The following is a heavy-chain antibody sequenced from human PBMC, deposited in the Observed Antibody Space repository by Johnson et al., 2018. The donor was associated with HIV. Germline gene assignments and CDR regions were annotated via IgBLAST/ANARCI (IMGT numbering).Heavy chain of an antibody. CDR2: ISYDGRNK. CDR3: ARDGEYCSGGSGSDAFEI. D-gene: IGHD2-15*01. CDR1: GFTFSSYP. V-gene: IGHV3-30-3*01. Sequence: VQLVESGGGVVQPGRSLRLSCAASGFTFSSYPMHWVRQAPGKGLQWVAVISYDGRNKYYADSVKGRFTISRDNAKNSLYLQLNSLRAEDTALYYCARDGEYCSGGSGSDAFEIWGQGKMVTVSS. J-gene: IGHJ3*02.